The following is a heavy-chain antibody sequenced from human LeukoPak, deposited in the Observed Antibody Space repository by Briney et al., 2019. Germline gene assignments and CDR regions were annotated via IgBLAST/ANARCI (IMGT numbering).Heavy chain of an antibody. CDR2: FKSKTDGGAT. CDR1: GFPFSKAW. Sequence: GGSLRLSCAGSGFPFSKAWMSWVRQAPGEGLEWLGRFKSKTDGGATDYAAPVKGRPSLSRDDSKNTLYLQMNSLKIEDTAVYYCTSDRGIAARPLFALWGQGPLVTVSS. V-gene: IGHV3-15*01. D-gene: IGHD6-6*01. CDR3: TSDRGIAARPLFAL. J-gene: IGHJ4*02.